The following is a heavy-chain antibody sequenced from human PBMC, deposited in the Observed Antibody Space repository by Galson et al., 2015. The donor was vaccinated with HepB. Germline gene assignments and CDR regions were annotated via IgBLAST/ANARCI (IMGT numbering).Heavy chain of an antibody. CDR1: GGTFSSYA. D-gene: IGHD1-14*01. CDR2: IIPIFGTA. CDR3: ARGPKPLSAPYYYYYYMDV. Sequence: SVKVSCKASGGTFSSYAISWVRQAPGQGLEWMGGIIPIFGTANYAQKFQGRVTITADESTSTAYMELSSLRSEDTAVYYCARGPKPLSAPYYYYYYMDVWGKGTTVTVSS. J-gene: IGHJ6*03. V-gene: IGHV1-69*13.